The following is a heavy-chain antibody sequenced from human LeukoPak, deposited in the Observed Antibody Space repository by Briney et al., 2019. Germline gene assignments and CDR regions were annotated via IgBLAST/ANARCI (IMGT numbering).Heavy chain of an antibody. Sequence: GGSLRLSCAASGFTFSSYTMHWVRQAPGKGLEWVSYISSSSNTIYYADSVKGRFTISRDNAKSSLYLQMNSLRVEDTAVYHCARVGCSYFNPFDYWGQGTLVTVSS. CDR2: ISSSSNTI. D-gene: IGHD5-18*01. CDR1: GFTFSSYT. CDR3: ARVGCSYFNPFDY. J-gene: IGHJ4*02. V-gene: IGHV3-48*01.